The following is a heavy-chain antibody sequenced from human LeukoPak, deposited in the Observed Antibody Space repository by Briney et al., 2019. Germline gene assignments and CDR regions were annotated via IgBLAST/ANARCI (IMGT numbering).Heavy chain of an antibody. V-gene: IGHV4-38-2*02. Sequence: PSETLSLTCTVSGYSISSGYFWSWIRQPPGKGLEWIGSIYYSGSTYYNPSLKSRVTISVDTSKNRFSLKLSSVTAADTAVYYCARDRGVGYCSGGSCYPRPQYYFDYWGQGTLVTVSS. D-gene: IGHD2-15*01. J-gene: IGHJ4*02. CDR1: GYSISSGYF. CDR2: IYYSGST. CDR3: ARDRGVGYCSGGSCYPRPQYYFDY.